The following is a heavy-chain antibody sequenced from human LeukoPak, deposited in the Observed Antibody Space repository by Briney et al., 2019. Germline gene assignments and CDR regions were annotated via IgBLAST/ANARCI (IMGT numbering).Heavy chain of an antibody. Sequence: ASVKVSCKASGYTFTGYYMHWVRQAPGQGLEWMGWINPNSGRTNYAQKFQGRVTMTRDTSISTAYMDLSRLRSDDTAVYYCARDTVPHSNIVLMVYAGVAFDIWGQGTMVTVSS. CDR1: GYTFTGYY. J-gene: IGHJ3*02. CDR3: ARDTVPHSNIVLMVYAGVAFDI. V-gene: IGHV1-2*02. CDR2: INPNSGRT. D-gene: IGHD2-8*01.